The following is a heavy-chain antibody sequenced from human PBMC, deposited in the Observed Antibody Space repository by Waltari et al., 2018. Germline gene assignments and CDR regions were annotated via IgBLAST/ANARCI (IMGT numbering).Heavy chain of an antibody. CDR3: ARDSGGYYYYYYMDV. D-gene: IGHD3-10*01. CDR1: GYTFTGYY. Sequence: QVQLVQSGAEVKKPGASVKVSCKASGYTFTGYYMTWVRQAPGQGLEWMGWCNPTSGGTNYAQKFQGRVTMTRDTSISTAYMELSRLRSDDTAVYYCARDSGGYYYYYYMDVWGKGTTVTVSS. J-gene: IGHJ6*03. CDR2: CNPTSGGT. V-gene: IGHV1-2*02.